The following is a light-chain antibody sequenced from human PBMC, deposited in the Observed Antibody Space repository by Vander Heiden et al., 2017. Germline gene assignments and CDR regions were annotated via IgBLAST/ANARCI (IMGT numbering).Light chain of an antibody. V-gene: IGLV1-40*01. CDR3: QSYDSSLSGSVV. Sequence: QSVLTQPPSGSGAPGQRVTISCTGSSPNIGAGDDVHWYHPLPGTAPKPLIFGNSNRPSGVPDRFSGSKSCTSASLAITGLQAEDEADYYCQSYDSSLSGSVVFGGGTKLTVL. CDR2: GNS. CDR1: SPNIGAGDD. J-gene: IGLJ2*01.